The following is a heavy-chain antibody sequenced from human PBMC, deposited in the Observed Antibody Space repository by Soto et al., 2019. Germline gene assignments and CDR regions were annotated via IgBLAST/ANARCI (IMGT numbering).Heavy chain of an antibody. D-gene: IGHD4-17*01. CDR3: AKDSTVTTSLYFYYYGFDV. Sequence: GGSLRLSXTASGFTFNHYAMSWVRQAPGKGLEWVSAVSGRGGSTKYADSVKGRFIISRDNSNSTLYLQMDSLRGEDTAVYYCAKDSTVTTSLYFYYYGFDVWGQGTTVTVSS. V-gene: IGHV3-23*01. CDR2: VSGRGGST. J-gene: IGHJ6*01. CDR1: GFTFNHYA.